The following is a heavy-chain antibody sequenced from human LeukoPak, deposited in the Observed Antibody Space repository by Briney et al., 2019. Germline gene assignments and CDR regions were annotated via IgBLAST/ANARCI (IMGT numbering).Heavy chain of an antibody. D-gene: IGHD3-3*01. J-gene: IGHJ5*02. CDR1: GYSISSGYY. Sequence: SETLSLTCAVSGYSISSGYYWGWIRQPAGKGLEWIGRIYTSENTNYNPSLKSRVTMSVDRSKNQFSLKLSSVTAADTAVYYCARERGYCFDPWGQGMLVTVSS. V-gene: IGHV4-4*07. CDR3: ARERGYCFDP. CDR2: IYTSENT.